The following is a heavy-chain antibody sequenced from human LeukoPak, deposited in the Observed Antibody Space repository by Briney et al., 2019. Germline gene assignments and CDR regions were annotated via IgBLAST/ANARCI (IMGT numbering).Heavy chain of an antibody. J-gene: IGHJ3*02. V-gene: IGHV3-21*01. CDR1: GFTFSSYS. CDR3: ASNILTGYSYAFDI. D-gene: IGHD3-9*01. Sequence: GGSLRLSCAASGFTFSSYSMNWVRQAPGKGLEWVSSISSSSSYIYYADSVKGRFTISRDNAKNSLYLQMNSPRAEDTAVYYCASNILTGYSYAFDIWGQGTMVTVSS. CDR2: ISSSSSYI.